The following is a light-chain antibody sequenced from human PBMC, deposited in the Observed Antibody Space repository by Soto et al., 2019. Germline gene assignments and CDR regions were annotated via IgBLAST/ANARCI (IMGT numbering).Light chain of an antibody. CDR2: DVT. Sequence: QSALTQPASVSGSPGQSITISSTGTSSDVGGYIYVSWYQQHPGKAPKLMIYDVTSRPSGVSYRFSGSKSGNTASLTISGLQAEDEADYYCSSYTTSSSYVFGTGTKATVL. CDR3: SSYTTSSSYV. J-gene: IGLJ1*01. V-gene: IGLV2-14*01. CDR1: SSDVGGYIY.